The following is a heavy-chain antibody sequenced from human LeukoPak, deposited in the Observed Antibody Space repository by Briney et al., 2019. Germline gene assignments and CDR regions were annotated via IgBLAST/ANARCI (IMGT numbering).Heavy chain of an antibody. J-gene: IGHJ4*02. CDR3: ARQDYFFQY. CDR2: INQDGTDR. CDR1: GFTFRSYR. V-gene: IGHV3-7*01. Sequence: GGSLRLSCAASGFTFRSYRMSWVRQAPGKGLEWVANINQDGTDRYYVDSVKGRFTISRDNAKNSLFLQMNSLRAEDTAVYYCARQDYFFQYWGQGNLVTVSS.